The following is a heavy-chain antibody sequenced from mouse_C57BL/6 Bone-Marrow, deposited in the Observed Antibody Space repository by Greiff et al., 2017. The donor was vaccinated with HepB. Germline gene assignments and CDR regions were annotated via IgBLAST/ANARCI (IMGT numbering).Heavy chain of an antibody. V-gene: IGHV5-17*01. D-gene: IGHD1-1*01. CDR3: ARSMAVVARGYAMDY. CDR2: ISSGSSTI. Sequence: EVNVVDSGGGLVKPGGSLKLSCAASGFTFSDYGMHWVRQAPEKGLEWVAYISSGSSTIYYADTVKGRFTISRDNAKNTLFLQMTSLRSEDTAMYYCARSMAVVARGYAMDYWGQGTSVTVSS. CDR1: GFTFSDYG. J-gene: IGHJ4*01.